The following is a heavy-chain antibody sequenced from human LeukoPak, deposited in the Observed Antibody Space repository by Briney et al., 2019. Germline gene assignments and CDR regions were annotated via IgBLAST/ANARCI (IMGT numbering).Heavy chain of an antibody. CDR2: VYNGRSA. V-gene: IGHV4-59*01. CDR1: GGSISDSY. Sequence: PSETLSLTCTVSGGSISDSYWSWVRQAPGKGLEWVGFVYNGRSANYNPSLKSRLTMSLNTSKNQFSLRLNSLTTADTAVYYCARDPGFGELLSVGYFDLWGRGILVTVS. J-gene: IGHJ2*01. CDR3: ARDPGFGELLSVGYFDL. D-gene: IGHD3-10*01.